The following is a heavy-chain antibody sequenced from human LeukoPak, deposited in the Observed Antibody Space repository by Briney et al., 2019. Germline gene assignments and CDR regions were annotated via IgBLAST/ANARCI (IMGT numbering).Heavy chain of an antibody. Sequence: PGGSLRLSCAASGFTFSSYWMHWVHQAPGKGLVWVSRINGDGSSTAYADSVKGRFTISRDNAKNTLYLQMNSLTAEDTAVYYCARGPPWYFDLWGRGTLVTVSS. CDR3: ARGPPWYFDL. CDR1: GFTFSSYW. CDR2: INGDGSST. J-gene: IGHJ2*01. D-gene: IGHD6-25*01. V-gene: IGHV3-74*01.